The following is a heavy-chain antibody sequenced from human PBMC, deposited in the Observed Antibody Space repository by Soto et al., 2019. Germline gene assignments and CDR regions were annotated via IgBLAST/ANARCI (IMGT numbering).Heavy chain of an antibody. CDR1: GFTFSHSS. V-gene: IGHV3-64*07. Sequence: EVRLVESGGDLVQPGGSLRVSCVASGFTFSHSSMHWVRQVPGKGLEFVAAISNDGAKTYYADSVKGRFIISRDNSKNTVYLQMGSLRAEDMAVYYCTRPGSYFNEDLVYWGQGALVTVSS. CDR2: ISNDGAKT. J-gene: IGHJ4*02. CDR3: TRPGSYFNEDLVY. D-gene: IGHD3-10*01.